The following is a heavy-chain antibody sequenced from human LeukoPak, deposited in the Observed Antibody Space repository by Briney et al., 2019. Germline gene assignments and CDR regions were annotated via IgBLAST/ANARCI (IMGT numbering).Heavy chain of an antibody. J-gene: IGHJ6*03. Sequence: SGGSLRLSCAASRFTFSSYRMNWIRQAPGKGLELVSSISSSSSYIYYADSVKGRFTISRDNAKNSLYLQMNSLRAEDTAVYYCARVPDYDYVWGSYRYPFDYYYYMDVWGKGTTVTVSS. D-gene: IGHD3-16*02. CDR1: RFTFSSYR. CDR3: ARVPDYDYVWGSYRYPFDYYYYMDV. CDR2: ISSSSSYI. V-gene: IGHV3-21*01.